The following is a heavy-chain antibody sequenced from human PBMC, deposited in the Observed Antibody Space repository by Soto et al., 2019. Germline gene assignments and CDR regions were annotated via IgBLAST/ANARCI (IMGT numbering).Heavy chain of an antibody. CDR3: SRLVAVAATWFDP. D-gene: IGHD6-19*01. V-gene: IGHV2-26*01. Sequence: GPTLVNHTETLTLTCTVSGFSLSNARMGVSWIRQPPGKALEWLAHIFSNDEKSYSTSLKSRLTIPKDTSKSQVVLTMTNMDAVDTATYYCSRLVAVAATWFDPWGQGTLVTVSS. CDR2: IFSNDEK. J-gene: IGHJ5*02. CDR1: GFSLSNARMG.